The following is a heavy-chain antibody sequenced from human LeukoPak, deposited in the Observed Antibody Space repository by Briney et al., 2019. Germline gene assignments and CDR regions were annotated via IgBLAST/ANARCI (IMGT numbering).Heavy chain of an antibody. D-gene: IGHD3-10*01. J-gene: IGHJ2*01. CDR2: IYGVDGT. CDR3: AKERGGQDWYFDL. V-gene: IGHV3-53*01. CDR1: GVTVSSHY. Sequence: GGSLRLSCAASGVTVSSHYMNWVRRAPGKGLEWVSVIYGVDGTSYADSVKGRFTISRDNSKNTLYLQMNSLRAEDTAMYYCAKERGGQDWYFDLWGRGALVTVSS.